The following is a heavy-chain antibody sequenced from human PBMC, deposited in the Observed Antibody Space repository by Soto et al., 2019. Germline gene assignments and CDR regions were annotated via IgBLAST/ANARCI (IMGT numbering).Heavy chain of an antibody. D-gene: IGHD3-9*01. CDR3: ARDLYLRTGPWGMDV. CDR1: GGSVSSATYY. J-gene: IGHJ6*02. CDR2: VYYSGTP. V-gene: IGHV4-61*01. Sequence: QVQLQESGPGLVKPSETLSLTCTVSGGSVSSATYYWNWIRQPPGKGLEWIGSVYYSGTPSYNPSLKSRVTISMDTSYNRLSLKLRSVTAADTAVYYCARDLYLRTGPWGMDVWGQGTTVTVSS.